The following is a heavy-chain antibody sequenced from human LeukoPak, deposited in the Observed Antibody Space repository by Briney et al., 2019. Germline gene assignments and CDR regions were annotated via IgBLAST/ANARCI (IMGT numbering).Heavy chain of an antibody. Sequence: ASVKVSCKVSGYTLTELSMHWVRQAPGEGLEWMGGFDPEDGETIYAQKFQGRVTMTEDTSTDTAYMELSSLRSEDTAVYYCATLGSGYGSGSYALGYHAFDIWGQGTMVTVSS. J-gene: IGHJ3*02. CDR1: GYTLTELS. D-gene: IGHD3-10*01. CDR2: FDPEDGET. V-gene: IGHV1-24*01. CDR3: ATLGSGYGSGSYALGYHAFDI.